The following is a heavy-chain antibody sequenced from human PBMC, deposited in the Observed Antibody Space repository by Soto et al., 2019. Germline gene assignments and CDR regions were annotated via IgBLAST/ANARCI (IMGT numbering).Heavy chain of an antibody. Sequence: QVQLVQSGAEVKKPGSSVKVTCKASGGTFSSNAISWVRQAPGQGLEWMGGIIPIFGTAHYAQKFQGRVTITADESTSTSSMEVSSLKSEDTAVYYCATGGRGYSSAPRFYCECWGQGTLVTVSS. CDR2: IIPIFGTA. CDR1: GGTFSSNA. D-gene: IGHD5-18*01. J-gene: IGHJ4*02. CDR3: ATGGRGYSSAPRFYCEC. V-gene: IGHV1-69*12.